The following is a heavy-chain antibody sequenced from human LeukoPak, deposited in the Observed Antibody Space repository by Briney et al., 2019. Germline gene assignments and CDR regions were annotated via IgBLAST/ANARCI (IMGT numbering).Heavy chain of an antibody. D-gene: IGHD2-15*01. CDR2: ISWNSGSI. CDR1: GFTFDDYA. Sequence: PGGSLRLSCAASGFTFDDYAMHWVRQAPGKGLEWVSGISWNSGSIGYADSVKGRFTISRDNAKNSLYLQMNSLRAEDTALYYCAKDLGGYDHYGMDVWGQGTTVTVSS. V-gene: IGHV3-9*01. CDR3: AKDLGGYDHYGMDV. J-gene: IGHJ6*02.